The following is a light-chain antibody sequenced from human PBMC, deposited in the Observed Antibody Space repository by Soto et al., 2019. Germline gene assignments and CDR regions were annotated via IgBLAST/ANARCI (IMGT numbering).Light chain of an antibody. V-gene: IGKV3-15*01. CDR2: GAS. J-gene: IGKJ1*01. Sequence: EIVMTQSPATLSLSPGERATLSCSASQSVSSSYLAWYQQKPGQAPRLLIYGASTRATGIPARFSGSGSGTEFTLTISSLQSEDFVIYYCQQYNNWPKTFGQGTKV. CDR3: QQYNNWPKT. CDR1: QSVSSSY.